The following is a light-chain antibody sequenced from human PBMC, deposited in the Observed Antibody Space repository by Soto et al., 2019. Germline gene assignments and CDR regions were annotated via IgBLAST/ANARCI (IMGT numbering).Light chain of an antibody. Sequence: EVVFTQSPGTLSLSPEEKVTLSCTPSQSISGNYLPLYQHQHGQAPSLLISGTYTSATGIPDRFSGRGSGTDFSLTTSRLEPGDFAVYYCQHYGDSLSITFGQGTRLEIK. V-gene: IGKV3-20*01. J-gene: IGKJ5*01. CDR3: QHYGDSLSIT. CDR1: QSISGNY. CDR2: GTY.